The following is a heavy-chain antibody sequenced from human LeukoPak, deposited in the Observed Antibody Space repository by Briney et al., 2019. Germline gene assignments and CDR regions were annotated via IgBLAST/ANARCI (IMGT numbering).Heavy chain of an antibody. V-gene: IGHV1-2*02. D-gene: IGHD6-19*01. CDR2: INPNSGGT. CDR3: AREGGYSSGWYYYYYYMDV. Sequence: ASVKVSCKASGYTFTSYYMHWVRQAPGQGLEWMGWINPNSGGTNYAQKFQGRVTMTRDTSISTAYMELSRLRSDDTAVYYCAREGGYSSGWYYYYYYMDVWGKGTTVTISS. CDR1: GYTFTSYY. J-gene: IGHJ6*03.